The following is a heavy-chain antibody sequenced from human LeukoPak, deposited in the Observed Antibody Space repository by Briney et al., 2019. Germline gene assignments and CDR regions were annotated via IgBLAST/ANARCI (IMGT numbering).Heavy chain of an antibody. CDR1: GGSISSYY. V-gene: IGHV4-59*01. Sequence: SETLSLTCTVSGGSISSYYWSWIRQPPGKGLEWIGYIYYSGSTNYNPSLKSRVTISVDTSKNQFSLKLSSVTAADTAVYYCARGLLTIFGFDPWGQGTLVTVSS. J-gene: IGHJ5*02. D-gene: IGHD3-3*01. CDR3: ARGLLTIFGFDP. CDR2: IYYSGST.